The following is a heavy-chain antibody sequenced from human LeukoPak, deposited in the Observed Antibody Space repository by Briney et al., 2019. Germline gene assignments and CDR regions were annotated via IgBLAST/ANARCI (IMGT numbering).Heavy chain of an antibody. J-gene: IGHJ3*02. CDR3: ARGHMTAAGNPRTGAFDI. CDR2: INPDSGGT. V-gene: IGHV1-2*02. D-gene: IGHD6-13*01. CDR1: GYTFTDYY. Sequence: ASVKVSCKASGYTFTDYYIHWVRQAPGQGLEWMGWINPDSGGTNHEQKFQGRVTMTRDTSISTVYMEVTSLRSDDTAVYYCARGHMTAAGNPRTGAFDIWGQGTMVTVSS.